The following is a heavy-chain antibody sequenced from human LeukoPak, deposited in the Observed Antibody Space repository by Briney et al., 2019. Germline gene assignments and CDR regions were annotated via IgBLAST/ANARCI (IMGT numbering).Heavy chain of an antibody. V-gene: IGHV4-34*01. Sequence: SETLSLTCAVYGGSFSGYYWSWIRQPPGKGLEWIGEINHSGSTNYNPSLKSRVTISVDTSKNQFSLKLSSVTAADTAVYYCARAMYSSGWYWGQGTLVTVSS. D-gene: IGHD6-19*01. J-gene: IGHJ4*02. CDR1: GGSFSGYY. CDR2: INHSGST. CDR3: ARAMYSSGWY.